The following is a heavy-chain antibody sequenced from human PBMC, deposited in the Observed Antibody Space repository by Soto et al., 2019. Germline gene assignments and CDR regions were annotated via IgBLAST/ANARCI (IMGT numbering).Heavy chain of an antibody. Sequence: QVQLVESGGGVVQPGMSLRLSCATSGFTFSGHAIHWVRQAPGKGLEWVAQIWSDGSNKYYADSMRGRFTISRDFSNNMAFLQMDSLRAEDTAVYYCARDGQSPAPYAFDMWGQGTLVIVSS. CDR3: ARDGQSPAPYAFDM. CDR2: IWSDGSNK. J-gene: IGHJ3*02. V-gene: IGHV3-33*01. CDR1: GFTFSGHA.